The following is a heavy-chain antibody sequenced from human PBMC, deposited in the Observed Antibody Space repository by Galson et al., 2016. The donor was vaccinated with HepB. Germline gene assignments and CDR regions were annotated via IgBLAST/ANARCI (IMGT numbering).Heavy chain of an antibody. CDR3: TRAAAGRTATTTLA. Sequence: SLRLSCATSGFTFRDYPMTWFRQAPGKGLEWVAGVSFDGRNTYYADSVKGRFIISRDSSKKTVYLQMNSLRSKDTAVYYCTRAAAGRTATTTLAWGQGLLVTVSS. V-gene: IGHV3-30-3*01. J-gene: IGHJ5*02. D-gene: IGHD4-17*01. CDR1: GFTFRDYP. CDR2: VSFDGRNT.